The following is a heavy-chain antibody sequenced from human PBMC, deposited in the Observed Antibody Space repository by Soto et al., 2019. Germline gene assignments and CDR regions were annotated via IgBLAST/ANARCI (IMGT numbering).Heavy chain of an antibody. V-gene: IGHV1-3*01. CDR2: INAGNGNT. CDR1: GYTFTRYA. Sequence: ASVKVSCKASGYTFTRYAMHWVRQAPGQRLEWMGWINAGNGNTQYSQKFQGRVTITRDTSASTAYMELSSLRSEDSAVFYCARTDCSSTSCYNYYYYGMDVWGQGTTVTASS. D-gene: IGHD2-2*01. J-gene: IGHJ6*02. CDR3: ARTDCSSTSCYNYYYYGMDV.